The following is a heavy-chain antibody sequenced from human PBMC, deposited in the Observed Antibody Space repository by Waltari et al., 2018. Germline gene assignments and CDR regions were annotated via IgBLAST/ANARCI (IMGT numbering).Heavy chain of an antibody. V-gene: IGHV3-53*01. CDR3: ARGYSSGRGYFDY. D-gene: IGHD6-19*01. CDR2: IYSGGST. CDR1: GFTVSSNY. J-gene: IGHJ4*02. Sequence: EVQLVESGGGLIQPGGSLRLSCAASGFTVSSNYMSWVRQAPGKGLEGVSVIYSGGSTYYADSVKGRFTISRDNSKNTLYLQMNSLRAEDTAVYYCARGYSSGRGYFDYWGQGTLVTVSS.